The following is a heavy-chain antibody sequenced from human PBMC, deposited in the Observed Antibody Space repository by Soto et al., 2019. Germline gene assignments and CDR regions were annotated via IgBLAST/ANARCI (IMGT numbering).Heavy chain of an antibody. CDR1: GGSFSGYY. Sequence: SETLSLTCAVYGGSFSGYYWSWIRQPPVKGLEWIGEINHSGSTNYNPSLKSRVTISVDTSKNQFSLSLSSVTAADTAVYYCARGRRNNYYYYYMDVWGKGTTVTVSS. V-gene: IGHV4-34*01. CDR2: INHSGST. J-gene: IGHJ6*03. CDR3: ARGRRNNYYYYYMDV.